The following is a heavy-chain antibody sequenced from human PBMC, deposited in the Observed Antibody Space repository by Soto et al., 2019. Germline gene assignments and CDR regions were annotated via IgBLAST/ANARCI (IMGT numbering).Heavy chain of an antibody. V-gene: IGHV1-18*01. CDR1: GYTFTTYD. CDR2: ISAYNGNT. J-gene: IGHJ6*02. Sequence: QVQLVQSGGEVKKPGASVKVSCKASGYTFTTYDLSWVRQAPGQGLEWMGWISAYNGNTNYTQNLPGRVTMTTDTSTSTAYMELRSLRSDDTAVYYCARVIGYYYQVDVWGQGTTVTVSS. CDR3: ARVIGYYYQVDV. D-gene: IGHD3-22*01.